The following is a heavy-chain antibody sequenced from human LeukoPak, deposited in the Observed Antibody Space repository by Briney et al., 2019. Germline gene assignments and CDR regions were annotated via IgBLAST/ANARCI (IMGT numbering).Heavy chain of an antibody. J-gene: IGHJ1*01. Sequence: TSSETLSLTCTVSGGSISSSSYYWVWIRQPPGKGLEWIGDIYYTGITNYNPSLKSRVSMSVDTSKNHFSLEVTSVTAADTAVYFCARRSGWFAQAHFQHWGQGSRVAVSS. CDR1: GGSISSSSYY. CDR2: IYYTGIT. D-gene: IGHD6-19*01. V-gene: IGHV4-61*03. CDR3: ARRSGWFAQAHFQH.